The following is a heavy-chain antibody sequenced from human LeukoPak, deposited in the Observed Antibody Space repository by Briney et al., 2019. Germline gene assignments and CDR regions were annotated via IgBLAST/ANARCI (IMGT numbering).Heavy chain of an antibody. D-gene: IGHD6-19*01. CDR2: IYYSGST. J-gene: IGHJ4*02. Sequence: PSETLSLTCTVSGGSISSYYWSWIRQPPGKGLEWIGYIYYSGSTNYNPSLKSRVTISVDTSKNQFSLKLSSVTAADTAVYYCARQVIAVDKYYFDYWGQGTLVTVSS. CDR1: GGSISSYY. V-gene: IGHV4-59*08. CDR3: ARQVIAVDKYYFDY.